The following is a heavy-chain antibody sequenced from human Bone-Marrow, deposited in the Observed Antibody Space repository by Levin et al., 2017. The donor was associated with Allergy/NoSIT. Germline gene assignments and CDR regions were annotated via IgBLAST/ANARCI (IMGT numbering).Heavy chain of an antibody. D-gene: IGHD3-22*01. CDR2: ISYDGSNK. CDR3: ARDRWLLPLLWFDP. J-gene: IGHJ5*02. V-gene: IGHV3-30-3*01. CDR1: GFTFSSYA. Sequence: AGGSLRLSCAASGFTFSSYAMHWVRQAPGKGLEWVAVISYDGSNKYYADSVKGRFTISRDNSKNTLYLQMNSLRAEDTAVYYCARDRWLLPLLWFDPWGQGTLVTVSS.